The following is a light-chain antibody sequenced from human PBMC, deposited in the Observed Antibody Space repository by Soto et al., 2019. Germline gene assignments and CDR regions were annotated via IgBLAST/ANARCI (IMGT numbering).Light chain of an antibody. CDR1: SSDVGGYNY. J-gene: IGLJ7*01. V-gene: IGLV2-8*01. Sequence: QSALTQPPSASGSPGQSVTISCTGTSSDVGGYNYVSWYQQHPGKAPKLMIYEVSKRPSGVPDRFSGSKSGNTASLTVSGLQAEDEADYYCSSYAGSNTPDVFGTGTQLTVL. CDR2: EVS. CDR3: SSYAGSNTPDV.